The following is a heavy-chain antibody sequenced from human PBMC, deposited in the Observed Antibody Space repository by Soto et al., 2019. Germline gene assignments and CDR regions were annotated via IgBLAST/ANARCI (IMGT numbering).Heavy chain of an antibody. CDR1: GFTFSSYA. CDR2: ISGSGGST. J-gene: IGHJ5*02. CDR3: ATTPGGWYGGASNWFDP. V-gene: IGHV3-23*01. D-gene: IGHD6-19*01. Sequence: GGSLRLSCAASGFTFSSYAMSWVRQAPGKGLEWVSAISGSGGSTYYADSVKGRFTISRDNSKNTLYLQMNSLRAEDTAVYYCATTPGGWYGGASNWFDPWGQGTLVTVSS.